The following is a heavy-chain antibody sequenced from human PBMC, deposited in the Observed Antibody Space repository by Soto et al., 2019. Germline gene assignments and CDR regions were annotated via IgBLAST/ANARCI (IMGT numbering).Heavy chain of an antibody. J-gene: IGHJ4*02. CDR1: GFTFSSYG. V-gene: IGHV3-30*18. CDR3: AKDNYDTSGPLDF. CDR2: ISYGETNR. D-gene: IGHD3-22*01. Sequence: PGGSLRLSCAASGFTFSSYGTHWVRQAPGKGLEWVAVISYGETNRFYGDSVKGRFTISRDNSRNTLYLQMNSLRAEDTAVYYCAKDNYDTSGPLDFWGQGTLVTVSS.